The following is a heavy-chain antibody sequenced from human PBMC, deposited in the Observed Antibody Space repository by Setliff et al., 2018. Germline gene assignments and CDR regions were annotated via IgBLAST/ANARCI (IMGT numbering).Heavy chain of an antibody. V-gene: IGHV2-5*02. CDR2: IFWDDDK. Sequence: SGPTLVNPTQTLTLTCTFSGFSLSTSGLGVAWIRQPPEKALEWLALIFWDDDKRYSPPLRTRLAISKDTSENQVVLTMTNMDPADTATYYCARSKGVAGIFDYWGQGTLVTVSS. CDR3: ARSKGVAGIFDY. CDR1: GFSLSTSGLG. J-gene: IGHJ4*02. D-gene: IGHD6-19*01.